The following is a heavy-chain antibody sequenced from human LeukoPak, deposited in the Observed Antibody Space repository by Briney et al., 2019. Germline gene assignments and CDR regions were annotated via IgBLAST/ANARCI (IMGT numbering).Heavy chain of an antibody. J-gene: IGHJ4*02. V-gene: IGHV4-59*01. Sequence: PSETLSLTCTVSGGSISSYYWSWIRQPPGKGLEWIGYIYYSGSTNYNPSLKSRVTISVDTSKNQFSLKLSSVTAADTAVYYCVRSDYGDCFDYWGQGTLVTVSS. CDR1: GGSISSYY. D-gene: IGHD4-17*01. CDR3: VRSDYGDCFDY. CDR2: IYYSGST.